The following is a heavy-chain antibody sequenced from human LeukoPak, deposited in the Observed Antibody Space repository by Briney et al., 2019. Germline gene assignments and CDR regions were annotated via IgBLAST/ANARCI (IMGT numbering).Heavy chain of an antibody. CDR2: IRHDGSDV. Sequence: PGGFLRLSCVASGFNFGDYYMSWVRQAPGKGLEWVADIRHDGSDVYNVDSVRGRFTISRDNAKNSLFPQMNSLKDEDTAVYYCARDGSGSDFSLDYWGQGTLVTVSS. CDR1: GFNFGDYY. J-gene: IGHJ4*02. CDR3: ARDGSGSDFSLDY. V-gene: IGHV3-7*04. D-gene: IGHD3-10*01.